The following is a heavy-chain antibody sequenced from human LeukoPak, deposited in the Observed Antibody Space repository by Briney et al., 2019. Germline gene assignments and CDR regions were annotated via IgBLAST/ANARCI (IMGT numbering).Heavy chain of an antibody. D-gene: IGHD5-18*01. Sequence: GGSLRLSCAASGFTFSTYSMNWVRQAPGKGLEWVSSISSSSNYIYYADSVKGRFTISRDNAKNSLYLQMNSLRAEDTAVYYCARDTAMEGSDYWGQGILVTVSS. CDR2: ISSSSNYI. CDR3: ARDTAMEGSDY. J-gene: IGHJ4*02. V-gene: IGHV3-21*01. CDR1: GFTFSTYS.